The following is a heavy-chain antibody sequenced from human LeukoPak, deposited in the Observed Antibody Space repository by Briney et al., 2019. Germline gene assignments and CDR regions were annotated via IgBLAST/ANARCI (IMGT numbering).Heavy chain of an antibody. CDR2: IHYSGKT. D-gene: IGHD3-16*01. Sequence: SETLSLTCTVSGGSISGYYWTWTRQPPGKGLEWVGQIHYSGKTDYNPSLRSRITISVDTSKNQMFLKLSSVTAADTAVYYCARFGFYYDIDVWGQGTTVTVSS. CDR1: GGSISGYY. J-gene: IGHJ6*02. V-gene: IGHV4-59*01. CDR3: ARFGFYYDIDV.